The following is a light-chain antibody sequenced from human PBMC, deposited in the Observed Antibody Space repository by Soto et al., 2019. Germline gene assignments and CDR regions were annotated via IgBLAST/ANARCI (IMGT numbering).Light chain of an antibody. CDR1: SSNVGSYKL. V-gene: IGLV2-23*02. CDR3: CSSGGSPTYV. CDR2: EVN. J-gene: IGLJ1*01. Sequence: QSVLTQPASVSESPGHSITISCTGTSSNVGSYKLVSWYQQHPGKAPKLMIFEVNKRPSGVSNRFSGSKSGNTASLTISGLKVEDAADYYCCSSGGSPTYVLGTGTKVTVL.